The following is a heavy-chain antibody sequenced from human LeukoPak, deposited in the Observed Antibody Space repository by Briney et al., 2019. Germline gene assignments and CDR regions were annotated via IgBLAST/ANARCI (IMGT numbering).Heavy chain of an antibody. CDR3: ARGRGYGYGIDY. J-gene: IGHJ4*02. Sequence: SETLSLTCTVSGGSISSGDHYWRWIRQSPGRGLESIAYTSYSGSAYYNPSLMSRITMSVDTSKNQFSLKLTSVTAADTAVYYCARGRGYGYGIDYWGKGILVTLSS. CDR1: GGSISSGDHY. CDR2: TSYSGSA. D-gene: IGHD5-18*01. V-gene: IGHV4-30-4*01.